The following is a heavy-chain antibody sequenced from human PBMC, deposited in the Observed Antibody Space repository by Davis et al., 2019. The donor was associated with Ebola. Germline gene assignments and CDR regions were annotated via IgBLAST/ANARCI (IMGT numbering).Heavy chain of an antibody. D-gene: IGHD2-15*01. CDR3: ASLVVAARANWFDP. J-gene: IGHJ5*02. V-gene: IGHV1-8*01. Sequence: AASVKVSCKASGYTFTSYDINWVRQATRQGLEWMGWMNPNSGNIDYAQKFQGRVTMTRNISINTAYMELSSLRFEDTAVYYCASLVVAARANWFDPWGQGTLVTVSS. CDR2: MNPNSGNI. CDR1: GYTFTSYD.